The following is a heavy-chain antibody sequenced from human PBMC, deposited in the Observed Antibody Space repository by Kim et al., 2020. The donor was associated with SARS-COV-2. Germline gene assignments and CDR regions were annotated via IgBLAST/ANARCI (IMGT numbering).Heavy chain of an antibody. Sequence: SETLSLTCAVSGGSISSSNWWSWVRQPPGKGLEWIGEIYHSGSTNYNPSLKSRVTISVDKSKNQFSLKLSSVTAADTAVYYCARAIGVRYFDWLLQGEGFDYWGQGTLVTVSS. CDR1: GGSISSSNW. J-gene: IGHJ4*02. V-gene: IGHV4-4*02. CDR3: ARAIGVRYFDWLLQGEGFDY. D-gene: IGHD3-9*01. CDR2: IYHSGST.